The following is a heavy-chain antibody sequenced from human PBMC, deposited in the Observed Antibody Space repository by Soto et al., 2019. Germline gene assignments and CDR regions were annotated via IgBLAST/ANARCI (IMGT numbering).Heavy chain of an antibody. Sequence: QVQLVQSGAEVKKPGSSVKVSCKASGGTFSSYAISWVRQAPGQVREWMGGIIPIFGTANYAQKFQGRVTITADESTSTAYMELSSLRSEDTAVYYCARGWLREIYYYYGMDVRGQGTTVTVSS. V-gene: IGHV1-69*01. CDR3: ARGWLREIYYYYGMDV. D-gene: IGHD5-12*01. CDR1: GGTFSSYA. J-gene: IGHJ6*02. CDR2: IIPIFGTA.